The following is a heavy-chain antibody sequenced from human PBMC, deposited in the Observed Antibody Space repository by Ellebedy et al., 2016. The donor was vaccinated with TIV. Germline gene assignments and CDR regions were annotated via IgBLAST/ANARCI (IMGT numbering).Heavy chain of an antibody. Sequence: GGSLRLSXAASGFTFSSYAMSWVRQAPGKGLEWVSAISGSGGSTYYADSVKGRFTISRDNSKNTLYLQVNSLRAEDTAVYYCAKVVLGAGTAESAYFDYWGQGTLVTVSS. CDR1: GFTFSSYA. CDR2: ISGSGGST. CDR3: AKVVLGAGTAESAYFDY. D-gene: IGHD6-13*01. J-gene: IGHJ4*02. V-gene: IGHV3-23*01.